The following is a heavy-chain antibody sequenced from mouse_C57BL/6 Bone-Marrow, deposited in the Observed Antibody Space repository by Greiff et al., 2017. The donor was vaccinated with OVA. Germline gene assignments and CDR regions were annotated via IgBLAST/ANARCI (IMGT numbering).Heavy chain of an antibody. V-gene: IGHV1-5*01. Sequence: VQLQQSGTVLARPGASVKMSCKTSGYTFTSYWMHWVKQRPGPGLEWIGAIYPGNSDTSYNQKFKGKAKLTAVTSASTAYMELSSLTNEDSAVYDCTREDDYDDFYWYFDVWGTGTTVTVSS. J-gene: IGHJ1*03. CDR1: GYTFTSYW. CDR3: TREDDYDDFYWYFDV. CDR2: IYPGNSDT. D-gene: IGHD2-4*01.